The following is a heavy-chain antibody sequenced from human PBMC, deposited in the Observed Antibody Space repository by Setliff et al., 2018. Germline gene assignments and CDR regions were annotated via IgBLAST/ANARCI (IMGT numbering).Heavy chain of an antibody. CDR1: GYTFTNYD. CDR2: INPNSGNT. J-gene: IGHJ4*02. CDR3: ARGPRHNFWSGYYLVAVNY. D-gene: IGHD3-3*01. V-gene: IGHV1-8*02. Sequence: ASVKVSCKASGYTFTNYDINWVRQATGQGLEWMGWINPNSGNTGYAQNFQGRVTMTRNTSISTAYMELSSLRFEDTAVHYCARGPRHNFWSGYYLVAVNYWGQGTLVTVSS.